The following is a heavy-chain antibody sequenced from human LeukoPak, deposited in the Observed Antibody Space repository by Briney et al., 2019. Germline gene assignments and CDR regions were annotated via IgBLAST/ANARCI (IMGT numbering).Heavy chain of an antibody. V-gene: IGHV1-2*02. D-gene: IGHD4-17*01. CDR2: INPNSGGT. CDR3: ATNYGDYAAHYFDY. Sequence: ASVKVSCKASGYTFTCYYMHWVRQAPGQGLEWKGWINPNSGGTNYAQKFQGKVTMTRDTSNSTAYMELSRLRSDATAVYYCATNYGDYAAHYFDYWGQGTLVTVSS. J-gene: IGHJ4*02. CDR1: GYTFTCYY.